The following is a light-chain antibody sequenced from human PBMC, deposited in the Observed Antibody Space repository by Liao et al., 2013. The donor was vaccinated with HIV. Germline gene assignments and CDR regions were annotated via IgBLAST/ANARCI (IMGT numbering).Light chain of an antibody. CDR2: EDT. V-gene: IGLV3-1*01. CDR3: QTWDVNAAYV. Sequence: SYELTQPPSVSVSPGQTASVTCSGDKLGDKYVSWYQQRPGQSPVLVIYEDTKRPSGIPERFSGSNSGNTATLTISGTQALDEADYYCQTWDVNAAYVFATGTKVTVL. J-gene: IGLJ1*01. CDR1: KLGDKY.